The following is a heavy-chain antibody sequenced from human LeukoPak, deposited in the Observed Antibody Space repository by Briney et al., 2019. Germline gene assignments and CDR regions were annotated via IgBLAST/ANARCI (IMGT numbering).Heavy chain of an antibody. Sequence: PGGSLRLSCAASGFTFSSYEMNWVRQAPGKGLEWVSYISSSGSTIYYADSVKGRFTISRDNAKNSLYLQMNSLRAEDTAVYYCAKDGPSYNILTGFRRTSAYYFDYWGQGTLVTVSS. CDR2: ISSSGSTI. CDR3: AKDGPSYNILTGFRRTSAYYFDY. CDR1: GFTFSSYE. V-gene: IGHV3-48*03. J-gene: IGHJ4*02. D-gene: IGHD3-9*01.